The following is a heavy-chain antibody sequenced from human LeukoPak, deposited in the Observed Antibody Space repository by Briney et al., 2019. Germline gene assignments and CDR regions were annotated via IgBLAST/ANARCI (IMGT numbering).Heavy chain of an antibody. D-gene: IGHD3-22*01. CDR1: GGSISSSNW. CDR2: IYHSGST. V-gene: IGHV4-4*02. Sequence: SETLSLTCAVSGGSISSSNWWSWVRQPPGKGLEWIGEIYHSGSTNYNPSLKSRVTISVDKSKNQFSLKLSSVTAADAAVYYCAAPFPLGYDSSGYGGGFWGQGTLVTVSS. CDR3: AAPFPLGYDSSGYGGGF. J-gene: IGHJ4*02.